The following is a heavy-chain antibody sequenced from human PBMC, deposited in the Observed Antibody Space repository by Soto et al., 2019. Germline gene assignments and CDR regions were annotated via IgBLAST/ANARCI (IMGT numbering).Heavy chain of an antibody. CDR1: GRSMSSNY. V-gene: IGHV4-59*01. D-gene: IGHD3-16*01. CDR3: ASYRGALYFES. Sequence: KTSETLSLTCSVSGRSMSSNYWSWIRQSPDKGLEWLGYVFYGGTDYNPSLGGRVSMSVETSKSQFSLKLTSVTVADTAVYYCASYRGALYFESWGQGILVTSPQ. CDR2: VFYGGT. J-gene: IGHJ4*02.